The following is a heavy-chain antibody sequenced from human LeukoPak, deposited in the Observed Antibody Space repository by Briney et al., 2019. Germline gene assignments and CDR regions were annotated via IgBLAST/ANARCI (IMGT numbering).Heavy chain of an antibody. Sequence: SETLSLTCTVSGGSISSSSYYWGWIRQPPGKGLEWIGSIYYSGSTYYNPSLKSQVTISVDTSKNQFSLKLSSVTAADTAVYYCARTIFGVVISQRYYFDYWGQGTLVTVSS. D-gene: IGHD3-3*01. CDR3: ARTIFGVVISQRYYFDY. J-gene: IGHJ4*02. V-gene: IGHV4-39*01. CDR1: GGSISSSSYY. CDR2: IYYSGST.